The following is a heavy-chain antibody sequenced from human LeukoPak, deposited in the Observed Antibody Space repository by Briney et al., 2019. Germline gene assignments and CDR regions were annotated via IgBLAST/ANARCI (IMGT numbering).Heavy chain of an antibody. V-gene: IGHV3-23*01. J-gene: IGHJ4*02. D-gene: IGHD4-17*01. Sequence: PGGSLRLSCAASGFTFSSFAMSWVRQAPGKGLEWVSAISGSGGSTYYADPAKGRFTISRDNSKNTPYLQMNSLRAEDTAVYYCARAITTVSTWGQGTLVTVSS. CDR2: ISGSGGST. CDR3: ARAITTVST. CDR1: GFTFSSFA.